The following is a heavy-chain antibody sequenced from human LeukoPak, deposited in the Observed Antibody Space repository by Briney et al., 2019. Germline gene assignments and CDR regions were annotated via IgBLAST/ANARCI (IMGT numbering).Heavy chain of an antibody. V-gene: IGHV4-59*08. CDR2: IYYSGST. Sequence: SETLSLTCTVSGGSISSYYWSWIRQPPGKGLEYIGYIYYSGSTNYNPSLKSRVTISVDTSKNQFSLKLSSVTAADTAVYYCASEYIVVVVAASSEGFDYWGQGTLVTVSS. D-gene: IGHD2-15*01. CDR1: GGSISSYY. J-gene: IGHJ4*02. CDR3: ASEYIVVVVAASSEGFDY.